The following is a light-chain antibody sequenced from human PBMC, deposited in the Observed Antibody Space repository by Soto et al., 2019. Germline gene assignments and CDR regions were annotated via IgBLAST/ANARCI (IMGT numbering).Light chain of an antibody. CDR1: SSDVGGYNY. J-gene: IGLJ3*02. V-gene: IGLV2-8*01. Sequence: QSALTQPPSASGSPGQSVTISCTGTSSDVGGYNYVSWYQQHPGKVPKLMIYEVSKRPSGVPDRFSGSKSGNTASLTVSGLEAEDEGDYYCSSYTINITRVFGGGTKVTVL. CDR3: SSYTINITRV. CDR2: EVS.